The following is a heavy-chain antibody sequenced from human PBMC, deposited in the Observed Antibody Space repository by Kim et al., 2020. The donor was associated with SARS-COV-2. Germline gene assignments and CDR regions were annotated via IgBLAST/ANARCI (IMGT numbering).Heavy chain of an antibody. V-gene: IGHV1-46*01. CDR1: GYTFTRYY. Sequence: ASVKVSCKASGYTFTRYYMHWVRQAPGQGLEWMGIINPSGGSTSYAQKFQGRVTMTRETYTSTVYMELSSLRSEDTAVYYCARDGEITIFGVVSPGRHPYYMDVWGKETTVTVSS. CDR2: INPSGGST. CDR3: ARDGEITIFGVVSPGRHPYYMDV. J-gene: IGHJ6*03. D-gene: IGHD3-3*01.